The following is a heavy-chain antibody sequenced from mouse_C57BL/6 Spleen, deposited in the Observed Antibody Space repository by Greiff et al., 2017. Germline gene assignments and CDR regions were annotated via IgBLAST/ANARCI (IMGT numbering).Heavy chain of an antibody. CDR1: GFTFTDYY. D-gene: IGHD2-4*01. CDR3: ARPPYDYDEGGFAY. CDR2: IRNKANGYTT. V-gene: IGHV7-3*01. J-gene: IGHJ3*01. Sequence: EVKVVESGGGLVQPGGSLSLSCAASGFTFTDYYMSWVRQPPGKALEWLGFIRNKANGYTTEYSASVKGRFTISRDNSQSILYLQMNALRAEDSATYYCARPPYDYDEGGFAYWGQGTLVTVSA.